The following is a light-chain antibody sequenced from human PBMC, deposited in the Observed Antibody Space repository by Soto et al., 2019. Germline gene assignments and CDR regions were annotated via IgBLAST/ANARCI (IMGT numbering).Light chain of an antibody. CDR3: QQYNSYPWT. Sequence: DIEMTQSPSTLSASVGDRVTTTCRSSQSISSWLAWYQQKPETAPKLLIYDASSLESGVPSRFSGSGSGTEFTLTITSLQPDDFATYYCQQYNSYPWTFGQGTKV. V-gene: IGKV1-5*01. CDR2: DAS. CDR1: QSISSW. J-gene: IGKJ1*01.